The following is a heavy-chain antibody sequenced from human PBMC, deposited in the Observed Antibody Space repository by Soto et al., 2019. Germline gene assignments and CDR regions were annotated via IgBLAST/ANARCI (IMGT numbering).Heavy chain of an antibody. CDR1: WFPFSSYG. CDR3: AKGVSYDY. J-gene: IGHJ4*02. D-gene: IGHD1-26*01. V-gene: IGHV3-30*18. CDR2: ISYDGSNK. Sequence: GGSLRLSCAAPWFPFSSYGMHWVRQAPGKGLEWVAVISYDGSNKYYADSVKGRFTISRDNSKNTLYLQMNSLRAEDTAVYYCAKGVSYDYWGQGTLVTVSS.